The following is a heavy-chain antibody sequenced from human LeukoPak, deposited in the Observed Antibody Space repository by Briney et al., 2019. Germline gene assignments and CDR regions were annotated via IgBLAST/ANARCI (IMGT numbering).Heavy chain of an antibody. Sequence: SQTLSLTRTVSGGSISSGSYYWSWIRQPAGKGLEWIGRIYTSGSTNYNPSLKSRVTISVDTSKNQFSLKLSSVTAADTAVYYCARALVRGVRINWFDPWGQGTLVTVSS. J-gene: IGHJ5*02. CDR2: IYTSGST. CDR3: ARALVRGVRINWFDP. V-gene: IGHV4-61*02. CDR1: GGSISSGSYY. D-gene: IGHD3-10*01.